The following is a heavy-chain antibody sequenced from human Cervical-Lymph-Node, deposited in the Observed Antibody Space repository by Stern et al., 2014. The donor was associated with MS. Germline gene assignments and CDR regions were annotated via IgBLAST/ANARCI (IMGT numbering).Heavy chain of an antibody. Sequence: EVQLEESGGGLVQPGGSLRLSCAASGFTFSSYAMNWVRQAPGKGLEWVSAISGSGGSTYYADSVKGRFTISRDNSKNTLYPQMNSLRAEDTAVYYCAKGTEWELLPFDYWGQGTLVTVSS. CDR3: AKGTEWELLPFDY. CDR1: GFTFSSYA. D-gene: IGHD1-26*01. CDR2: ISGSGGST. J-gene: IGHJ4*02. V-gene: IGHV3-23*04.